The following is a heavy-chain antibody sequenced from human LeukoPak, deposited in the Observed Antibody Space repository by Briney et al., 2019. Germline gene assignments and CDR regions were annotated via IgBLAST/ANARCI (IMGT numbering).Heavy chain of an antibody. D-gene: IGHD3-22*01. CDR1: GFTLSSYA. Sequence: PGRSLRLSCAASGFTLSSYAMHWVRQAPGKGLEWVAVISYDGSNKYYADSVKGRFTISRDNAKNSLYLQMNSLRAEDTAVYYCARDRGSTMIEGPGYWGQGTLVTVSS. CDR3: ARDRGSTMIEGPGY. CDR2: ISYDGSNK. V-gene: IGHV3-30-3*01. J-gene: IGHJ4*02.